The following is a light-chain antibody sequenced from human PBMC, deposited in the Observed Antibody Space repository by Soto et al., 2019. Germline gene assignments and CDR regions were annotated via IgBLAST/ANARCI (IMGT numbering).Light chain of an antibody. CDR2: EVS. Sequence: SQSGSVLAAPGQSITISCTRTTSDVEIYNFVSWYQQHPGRAPKFVIYEVSKRPSGISNRFSGSKSGNTASLTISGLQPEDEADCYCCSYASNSAYVFGTGTKVTVL. CDR1: TSDVEIYNF. J-gene: IGLJ1*01. CDR3: CSYASNSAYV. V-gene: IGLV2-23*02.